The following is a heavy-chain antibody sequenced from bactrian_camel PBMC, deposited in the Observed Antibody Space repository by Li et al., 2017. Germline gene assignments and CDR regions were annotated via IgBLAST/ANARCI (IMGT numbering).Heavy chain of an antibody. CDR2: IAPATGTT. CDR3: AADLGWCGSRPLQREFRN. D-gene: IGHD2*01. CDR1: RYISNC. Sequence: HVQLVESGGGSVQAGESLRLSCAASRYISNCMTWFRQAPGKEREGVAAIAPATGTTFYSDSVKGRFTISHVNANNTLHLQMNSLKPEDTAVYYCAADLGWCGSRPLQREFRNWGQGTQVTVS. V-gene: IGHV3S1*01. J-gene: IGHJ4*01.